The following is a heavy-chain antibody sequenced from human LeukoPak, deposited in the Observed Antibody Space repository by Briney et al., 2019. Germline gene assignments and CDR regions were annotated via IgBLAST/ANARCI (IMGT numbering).Heavy chain of an antibody. CDR3: ARGRGIAARRDYYYYMDV. J-gene: IGHJ6*03. Sequence: ASVKVSCKASGYTFTSYGISWVRQAPGQGLEWMGWICAYNGNTNYAQKLQGRVTMTTDTSTSTAYMELRSLRSDDTAVYYCARGRGIAARRDYYYYMDVWGKGTTVTVSS. CDR1: GYTFTSYG. V-gene: IGHV1-18*01. CDR2: ICAYNGNT. D-gene: IGHD6-6*01.